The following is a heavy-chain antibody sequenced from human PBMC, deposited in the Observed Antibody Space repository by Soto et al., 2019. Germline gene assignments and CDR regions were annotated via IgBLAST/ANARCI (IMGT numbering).Heavy chain of an antibody. D-gene: IGHD3-10*02. J-gene: IGHJ4*02. Sequence: EVQLVESGGGLVQPGGSLRLSCAASGFTFGSYWMHWFRQAPGKGLVWVSRIRPDGSGANYADSVKGRFTISRDNAKNTRDLQMNSLRAEDTALYYCARDLVLGSGSCDYWGQGTLVTVSS. V-gene: IGHV3-74*01. CDR3: ARDLVLGSGSCDY. CDR2: IRPDGSGA. CDR1: GFTFGSYW.